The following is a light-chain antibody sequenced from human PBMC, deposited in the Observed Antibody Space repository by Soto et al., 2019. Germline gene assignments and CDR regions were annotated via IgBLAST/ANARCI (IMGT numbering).Light chain of an antibody. CDR3: QVWHSSSDHVV. J-gene: IGLJ2*01. CDR1: NIGSKS. CDR2: YDS. V-gene: IGLV3-21*04. Sequence: SYELTQPPSVSVAPGKTARITCGGNNIGSKSVHWYQQKPGQAPVLVIYYDSDRPSGIPERFSGSNSGNTATLTISRVEAGDEADYYCQVWHSSSDHVVFGGGTKVTLL.